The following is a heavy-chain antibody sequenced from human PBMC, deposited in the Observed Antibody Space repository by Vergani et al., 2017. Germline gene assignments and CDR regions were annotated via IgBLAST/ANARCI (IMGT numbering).Heavy chain of an antibody. CDR3: ARDSRYYYGSGSYYPHYFDY. J-gene: IGHJ4*02. V-gene: IGHV4-61*02. CDR1: GGSISSGSYY. D-gene: IGHD3-10*01. CDR2: IYTSGST. Sequence: QVQLQESGPGLVKPSQTLSLTCTVSGGSISSGSYYWSWIRQPAGKGLEWIGRIYTSGSTNYNPSLKSRVTISVDTSKNQFSLKLSSVTAADTAVYYCARDSRYYYGSGSYYPHYFDYWGQGTLVTVSS.